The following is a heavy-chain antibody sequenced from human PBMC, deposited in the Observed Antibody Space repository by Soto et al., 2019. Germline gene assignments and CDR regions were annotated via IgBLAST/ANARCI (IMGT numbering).Heavy chain of an antibody. D-gene: IGHD2-2*01. CDR3: VRSLTSSSWQVSWFDS. Sequence: GGSLRLSCAASGFIFTIYGMHWVRQAPGKGLEWLALTWSDGKKASYADSVKGRFTISRDNSKKMVYLQMSGVRVEDTAVYYCVRSLTSSSWQVSWFDSWVQGT. V-gene: IGHV3-33*01. CDR2: TWSDGKKA. J-gene: IGHJ5*01. CDR1: GFIFTIYG.